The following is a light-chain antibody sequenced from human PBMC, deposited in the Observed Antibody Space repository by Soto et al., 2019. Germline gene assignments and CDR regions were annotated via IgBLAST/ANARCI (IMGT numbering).Light chain of an antibody. Sequence: DIQVTQSPSSLSASVGDKVTITCRASQNIIDYLNWYQQRPGTPPKLLIYRASNLQSEVPSRFSGSGSGTDFSLTISSLQHEEFATYYCQQSYSLARTFGQGTRV. CDR1: QNIIDY. V-gene: IGKV1-39*01. CDR3: QQSYSLART. CDR2: RAS. J-gene: IGKJ1*01.